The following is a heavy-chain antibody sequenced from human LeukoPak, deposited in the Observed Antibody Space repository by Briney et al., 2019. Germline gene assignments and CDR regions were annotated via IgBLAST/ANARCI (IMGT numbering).Heavy chain of an antibody. D-gene: IGHD5-24*01. V-gene: IGHV3-23*01. CDR3: AKDSLLVEMATSFDY. CDR1: GFTFSSYA. CDR2: ISGSGGST. J-gene: IGHJ4*02. Sequence: GGSLRLSCAASGFTFSSYAMSWVRQAPGKGLEWVSAISGSGGSTYYADSVKGRFTISRDNSKNTLYLQMNSLRTEDTAVYYCAKDSLLVEMATSFDYWGQGTLVTVSS.